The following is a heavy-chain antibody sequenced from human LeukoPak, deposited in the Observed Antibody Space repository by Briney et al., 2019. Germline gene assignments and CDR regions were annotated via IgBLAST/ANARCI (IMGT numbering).Heavy chain of an antibody. CDR1: GLTFSDSY. CDR3: ASRSPTVTAGGFDI. J-gene: IGHJ3*02. D-gene: IGHD4-17*01. Sequence: PGGSLRLSCAASGLTFSDSYMTWIRQAPGKGLEWVSYISGGGTYTHYADSVKGRFTISRDNAKNPLHLQMNSLRAEDTAVYYCASRSPTVTAGGFDIWGQGTMVTVSS. V-gene: IGHV3-11*06. CDR2: ISGGGTYT.